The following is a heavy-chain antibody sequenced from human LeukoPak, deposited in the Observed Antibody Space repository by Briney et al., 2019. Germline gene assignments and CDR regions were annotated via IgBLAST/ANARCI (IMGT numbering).Heavy chain of an antibody. CDR2: IIPIFGTA. V-gene: IGHV1-69*05. CDR1: GGTFSSYA. Sequence: ASVKVSCKASGGTFSSYAISWVRQAPGQGLGWMGGIIPIFGTANYAQKFQGRVTITTDESTSTAYMELSSLRSEDTAVYYCARDRGDGYKSAIYYYYYMDVWGKGTTVTVSS. CDR3: ARDRGDGYKSAIYYYYYMDV. J-gene: IGHJ6*03. D-gene: IGHD5-24*01.